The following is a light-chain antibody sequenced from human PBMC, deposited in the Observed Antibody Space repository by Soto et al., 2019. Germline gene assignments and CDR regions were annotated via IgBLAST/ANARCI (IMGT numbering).Light chain of an antibody. V-gene: IGKV4-1*01. J-gene: IGKJ3*01. CDR1: QSVLYSSNNKND. CDR2: WAS. CDR3: QQYYNTPFT. Sequence: DIVMTQSPDSLAVSLGERATINCKSSQSVLYSSNNKNDLAWYQQNPGQPPKLLIYWASTRESGVPDRFSGSGSGTDFTLTINSLQAEDVAVYYCQQYYNTPFTFGPGTKVYIK.